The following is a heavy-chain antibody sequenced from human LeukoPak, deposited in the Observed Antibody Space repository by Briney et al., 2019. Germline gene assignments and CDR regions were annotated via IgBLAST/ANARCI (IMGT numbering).Heavy chain of an antibody. CDR2: IYYSGST. CDR1: GGSVSSGSYY. J-gene: IGHJ3*02. CDR3: ARTVPSCRGPFDI. D-gene: IGHD3-10*01. Sequence: SETLSLTCTVSGGSVSSGSYYWSWIRQPPGKGLEWIGYIYYSGSTNYNPSLKSRVTISVDTSKNQFSLKLSSVTAADTAVYYCARTVPSCRGPFDIWGQGTMVTVSS. V-gene: IGHV4-61*01.